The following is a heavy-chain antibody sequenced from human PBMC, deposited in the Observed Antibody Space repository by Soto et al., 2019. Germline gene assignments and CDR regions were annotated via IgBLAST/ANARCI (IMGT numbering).Heavy chain of an antibody. Sequence: GGSLRLSCAASGFTFSSYGMHWVRQAPGKGLEWVAVIWYDGSNKYYADSVKGRFTISRDNSKNTLYLQMNSLGAEDTAVYYCARAPDYMDVWGKGTTVTVSS. CDR2: IWYDGSNK. CDR3: ARAPDYMDV. V-gene: IGHV3-33*01. J-gene: IGHJ6*03. CDR1: GFTFSSYG.